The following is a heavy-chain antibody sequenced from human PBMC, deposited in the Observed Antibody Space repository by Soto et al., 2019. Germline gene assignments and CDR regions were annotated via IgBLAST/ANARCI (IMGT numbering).Heavy chain of an antibody. CDR2: ISSSGSTI. V-gene: IGHV3-48*03. CDR3: AKFLSGGSLDALDI. Sequence: EVQLVESGGGLVQPGGSLRLSCAASAFTFSSYEMNWVRQAAGKGLEWVSYISSSGSTIYYADSVKGRFTISRDNAKNSLYLQMNSLRADDTAVYYCAKFLSGGSLDALDIWGQGTLVTVSS. CDR1: AFTFSSYE. D-gene: IGHD2-15*01. J-gene: IGHJ3*02.